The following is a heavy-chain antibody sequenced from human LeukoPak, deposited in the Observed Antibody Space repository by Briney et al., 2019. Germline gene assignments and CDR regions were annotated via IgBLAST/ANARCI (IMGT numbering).Heavy chain of an antibody. D-gene: IGHD5-18*01. CDR2: IYYTGSS. CDR3: ARRAYSYGHYYYFDF. J-gene: IGHJ4*02. Sequence: ASETLSLTCTVSGGSISSYSWSWIRQPPGKGLEWIGYIYYTGSSNYNPSLKSRVSTSLDTSKNHFSLRLSSVTAADTAVYYCARRAYSYGHYYYFDFWGQGTLVTVSS. V-gene: IGHV4-59*01. CDR1: GGSISSYS.